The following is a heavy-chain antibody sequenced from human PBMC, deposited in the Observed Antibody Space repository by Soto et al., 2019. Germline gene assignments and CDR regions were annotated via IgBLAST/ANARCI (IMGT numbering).Heavy chain of an antibody. V-gene: IGHV1-69*12. CDR2: IIPIFGKA. CDR3: ARDLIWGIAAAEGRDDAFDI. D-gene: IGHD6-13*01. CDR1: GGTFSSYA. J-gene: IGHJ3*02. Sequence: QVQLVQSGAEVKKPGSSVKVSCKASGGTFSSYAISRVRQATGQGLEWMGGIIPIFGKANYAQKFKGRGTITADESMSTAYMELSSVRSEDTAVYYCARDLIWGIAAAEGRDDAFDIWGQGTMVTVSA.